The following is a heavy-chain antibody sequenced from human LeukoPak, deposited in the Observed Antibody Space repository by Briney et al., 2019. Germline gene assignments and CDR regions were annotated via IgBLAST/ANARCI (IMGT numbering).Heavy chain of an antibody. Sequence: ASVKVSCKASGGTFSSYAISWVRQAPGQGLEWMGGIIPIFGTANYAQKFQGRVTIAADESTSTAYMELSSLRSEDTAVYYCARDPIYCTDGVCYTHAEYFQHWGQGTLVTVSS. CDR3: ARDPIYCTDGVCYTHAEYFQH. V-gene: IGHV1-69*13. J-gene: IGHJ1*01. CDR2: IIPIFGTA. CDR1: GGTFSSYA. D-gene: IGHD2-8*01.